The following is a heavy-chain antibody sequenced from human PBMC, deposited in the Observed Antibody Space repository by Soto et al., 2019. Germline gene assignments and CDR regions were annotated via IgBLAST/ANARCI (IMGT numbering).Heavy chain of an antibody. CDR3: AKDEWKVGGTSCPVNNWFDP. V-gene: IGHV3-30*18. CDR2: ISYDGSNK. Sequence: GGSLRLSCAASGFTFSSYGMHWVRQAPGKGLEWVAVISYDGSNKYYADSVKGRFTISRDNSKNTLYLQMNSLRAEDTAVYYCAKDEWKVGGTSCPVNNWFDPWGQGTLVTVSS. D-gene: IGHD2-2*01. CDR1: GFTFSSYG. J-gene: IGHJ5*02.